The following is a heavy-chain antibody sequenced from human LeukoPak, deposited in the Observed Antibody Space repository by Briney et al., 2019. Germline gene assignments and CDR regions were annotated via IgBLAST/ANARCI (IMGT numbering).Heavy chain of an antibody. J-gene: IGHJ4*02. CDR1: GFTFSSYA. CDR2: ISGSGGST. D-gene: IGHD6-6*01. V-gene: IGHV3-23*01. Sequence: PGGSLRLSCAASGFTFSSYAMSWVRQAPGKGLEWVSAISGSGGSTYYADSVKGRFTISRDNSKNTLYLQMNSPRAEDTAVYYCAKGKLLESSSAYDYWGQGTQVTVSS. CDR3: AKGKLLESSSAYDY.